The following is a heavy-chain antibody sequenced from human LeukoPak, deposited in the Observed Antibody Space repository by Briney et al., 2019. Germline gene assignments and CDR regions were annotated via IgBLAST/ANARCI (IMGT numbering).Heavy chain of an antibody. CDR3: TREGVDVFDI. CDR2: ISYDGSMK. Sequence: GGSLRLSCAASGFTFSNYGMHWVRQAPGKGLEWVAVISYDGSMKYYADSVKGRFTISRDNSKNTLFLQMNSLRAEDTAVYYCTREGVDVFDIWGQGTMVTVSS. D-gene: IGHD3-10*01. CDR1: GFTFSNYG. J-gene: IGHJ3*02. V-gene: IGHV3-30*03.